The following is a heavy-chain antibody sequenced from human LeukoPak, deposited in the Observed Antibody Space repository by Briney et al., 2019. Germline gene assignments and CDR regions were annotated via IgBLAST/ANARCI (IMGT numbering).Heavy chain of an antibody. D-gene: IGHD3-10*01. CDR2: TNEHGTII. J-gene: IGHJ4*02. Sequence: GGSLRLSCAASGFSFSNYRFHWVRQALGEGLVWVSRTNEHGTIINYADSVKGRFTISRDNAKNTLYLQMNSLRTEDSALYYCVVDLSGSADYWGQGTLVTVSS. V-gene: IGHV3-74*01. CDR3: VVDLSGSADY. CDR1: GFSFSNYR.